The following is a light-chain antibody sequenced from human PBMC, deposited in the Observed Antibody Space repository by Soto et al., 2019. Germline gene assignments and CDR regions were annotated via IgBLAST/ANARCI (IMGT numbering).Light chain of an antibody. CDR2: GAS. V-gene: IGKV3-15*01. CDR3: QHYNNWPPYT. J-gene: IGKJ2*01. CDR1: QSVGSN. Sequence: DIVLTQSPATLSLSPGERATLSCRASQSVGSNLAWYQQKPGQAPRLLIYGASTRASGIPARFSGSGSGTEFTLTISSLQSEDFAVYYCQHYNNWPPYTFGQGTKVDI.